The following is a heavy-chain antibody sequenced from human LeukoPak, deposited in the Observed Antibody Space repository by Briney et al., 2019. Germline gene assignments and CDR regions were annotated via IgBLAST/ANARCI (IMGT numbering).Heavy chain of an antibody. CDR1: GFTFSSYA. J-gene: IGHJ5*02. D-gene: IGHD3-22*01. CDR2: ISGSGGST. CDR3: AKHSKTITMIVVVTTFDP. Sequence: GSLRLSCAASGFTFSSYAMSWVRQAPGKGLEWVSAISGSGGSTYYADSVKGRFTISRDNSKNTLYLQMNSLRAEDTAVYYCAKHSKTITMIVVVTTFDPWGQGTLVTVSS. V-gene: IGHV3-23*01.